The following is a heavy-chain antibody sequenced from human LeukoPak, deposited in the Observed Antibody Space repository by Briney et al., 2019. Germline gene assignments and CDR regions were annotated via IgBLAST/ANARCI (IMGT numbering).Heavy chain of an antibody. Sequence: GGSLRLSCAASGFTFSSYSMNWVRQAPGKGLEWVSSISSSSYIYYADSVKGRFTISRDNAKNSLYLQMNSLRAEDTAVYYCAIRGVIRSGGYWGQGTLVTVSS. CDR3: AIRGVIRSGGY. J-gene: IGHJ4*02. D-gene: IGHD3-10*01. CDR1: GFTFSSYS. CDR2: ISSSSYI. V-gene: IGHV3-21*01.